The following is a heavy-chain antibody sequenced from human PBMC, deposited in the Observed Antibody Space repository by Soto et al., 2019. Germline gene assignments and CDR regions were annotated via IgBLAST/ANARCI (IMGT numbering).Heavy chain of an antibody. CDR3: ARAADYYDSSGYYYGAFDI. J-gene: IGHJ3*02. CDR2: ISSSSSYI. V-gene: IGHV3-21*01. Sequence: GGSLRLSCAASGFTFSSYSMNWVRQAPGKGLEWVSSISSSSSYIYYADSVKGRFTISRDNAKNSLYLQMNSLRAEDMAVYYCARAADYYDSSGYYYGAFDIWGQGTMVTVSS. D-gene: IGHD3-22*01. CDR1: GFTFSSYS.